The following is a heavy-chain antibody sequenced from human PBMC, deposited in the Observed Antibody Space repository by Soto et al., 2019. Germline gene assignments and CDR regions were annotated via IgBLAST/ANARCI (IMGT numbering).Heavy chain of an antibody. V-gene: IGHV4-39*01. CDR3: ASFPYYDRGYYYYGMDV. Sequence: SETLSLTCTVSGGSISSSSYYWGWIRQPPGKGLEWIGSIYYSGSTYYNPSLKSRVTISVDTSKNQFSLKLSSVTAADTAVYYCASFPYYDRGYYYYGMDVWGQGTTVTVSS. D-gene: IGHD3-9*01. J-gene: IGHJ6*02. CDR1: GGSISSSSYY. CDR2: IYYSGST.